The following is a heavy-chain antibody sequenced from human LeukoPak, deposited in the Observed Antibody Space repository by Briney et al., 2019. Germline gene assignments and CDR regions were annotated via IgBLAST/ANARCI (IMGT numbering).Heavy chain of an antibody. J-gene: IGHJ6*02. Sequence: GGSLRLSCAASGFTFSSYGMHWVRQAPGKGLEWVAVIWYDGSNKYYADSVKGRFTISRDSSKNTLYLQMNSLRAEDTAVYYCARDQYCSGGSCYSGTYYYYGMDVWGQGTTVTVSS. CDR2: IWYDGSNK. CDR1: GFTFSSYG. V-gene: IGHV3-33*01. D-gene: IGHD2-15*01. CDR3: ARDQYCSGGSCYSGTYYYYGMDV.